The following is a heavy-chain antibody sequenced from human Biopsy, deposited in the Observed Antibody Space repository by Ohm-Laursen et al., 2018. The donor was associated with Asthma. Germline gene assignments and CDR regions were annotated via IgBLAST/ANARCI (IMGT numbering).Heavy chain of an antibody. CDR3: VRDGTDDAFDI. CDR1: GFSFSNFA. V-gene: IGHV3-30*01. Sequence: SLRLSCAASGFSFSNFAIHWVRQAPGKGLEWVGVISKDASTQDYADSVKGRFTMARDNSKSTLDLQMNSLREEDTAVYYCVRDGTDDAFDIWGQGTVVSVSS. CDR2: ISKDASTQ. J-gene: IGHJ3*02. D-gene: IGHD1-1*01.